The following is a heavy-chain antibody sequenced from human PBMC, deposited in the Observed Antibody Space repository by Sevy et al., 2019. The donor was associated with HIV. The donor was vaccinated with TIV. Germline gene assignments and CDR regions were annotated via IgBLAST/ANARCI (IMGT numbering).Heavy chain of an antibody. D-gene: IGHD2-8*02. CDR1: GFIFSDYN. Sequence: GGSLRLSCAASGFIFSDYNMGWIRQAPGKGLEWVSYISSTSTYTKYADSVKGRFTISRDNAKNSLFLQMNSLRAEDTAVYYRARRPTSTGPPRFDYWGQGTLVTVSS. V-gene: IGHV3-11*06. J-gene: IGHJ4*02. CDR3: ARRPTSTGPPRFDY. CDR2: ISSTSTYT.